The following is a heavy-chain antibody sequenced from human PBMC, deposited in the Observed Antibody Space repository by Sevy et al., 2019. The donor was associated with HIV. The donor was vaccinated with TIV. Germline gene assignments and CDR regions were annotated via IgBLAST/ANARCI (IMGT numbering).Heavy chain of an antibody. CDR1: GFPFNDHA. CDR2: ISWNSRNI. D-gene: IGHD2-21*01. V-gene: IGHV3-9*01. Sequence: GGSLRLSCAASGFPFNDHAMHWVRQVPGKGLEWVSGISWNSRNIGYADSVKGRCTNSRDNAGHFVYLEMNSLRPEDTAFYYCAKDINRGCDGVNCYSYYYYFYGLDVWGQGTTVTVSS. CDR3: AKDINRGCDGVNCYSYYYYFYGLDV. J-gene: IGHJ6*02.